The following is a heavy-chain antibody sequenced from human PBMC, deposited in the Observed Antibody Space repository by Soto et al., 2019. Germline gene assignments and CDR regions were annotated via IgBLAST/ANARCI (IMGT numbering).Heavy chain of an antibody. D-gene: IGHD3-10*01. CDR2: IYYSGST. Sequence: SETLSLTCTVSGGSISSYYWSWIRQPPGKGLEWIGYIYYSGSTNYNPSLKSRVTISVDTSKNQFSLKLSSVTAADTAVYYCAREPRITMVRGQRGAFDIWGQGTMVTVS. J-gene: IGHJ3*02. CDR1: GGSISSYY. V-gene: IGHV4-59*01. CDR3: AREPRITMVRGQRGAFDI.